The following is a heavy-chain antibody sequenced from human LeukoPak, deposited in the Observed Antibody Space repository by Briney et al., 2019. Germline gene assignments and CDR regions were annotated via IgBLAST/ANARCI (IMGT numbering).Heavy chain of an antibody. Sequence: GGSLRLSCAASGFTFDDYTMHWVRQAPGKGLEWVSLISWDGGSTYYADSVKGRFTISRDNSKNSLYLQMNSLRTEDTALYYCAKDIERRGIAAHPFDYWGQGTLVTVSS. D-gene: IGHD6-13*01. V-gene: IGHV3-43*01. CDR3: AKDIERRGIAAHPFDY. CDR2: ISWDGGST. J-gene: IGHJ4*02. CDR1: GFTFDDYT.